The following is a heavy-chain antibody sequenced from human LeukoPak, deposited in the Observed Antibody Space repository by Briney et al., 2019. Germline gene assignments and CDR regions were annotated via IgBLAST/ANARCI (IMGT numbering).Heavy chain of an antibody. J-gene: IGHJ5*02. CDR2: IPHDGSNE. Sequence: SLRLSCVASGFTFSSFSMHWVRQAPGKGLGWVAVIPHDGSNEYYADSVKGRFTISRDNSKNTLYLQMNSLTAEDTAVYHCARARGTSSWANWFDPWGQGTLVSVSS. V-gene: IGHV3-30*03. CDR3: ARARGTSSWANWFDP. CDR1: GFTFSSFS. D-gene: IGHD6-13*01.